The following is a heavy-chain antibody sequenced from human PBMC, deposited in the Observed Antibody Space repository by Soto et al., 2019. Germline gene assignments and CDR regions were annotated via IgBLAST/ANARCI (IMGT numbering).Heavy chain of an antibody. V-gene: IGHV3-33*01. D-gene: IGHD1-1*01. Sequence: QVQLVESGGGVVQPGRSLRLSCAASGFMFSNHGMHWVRQAPGKGLEWVAVIWSDGNNSYYADSVKGRFTISRDNSKNTVYLQMNSLRAEDTAVYYCVRVDNWNDAASDYWGQGTLVTVSS. CDR3: VRVDNWNDAASDY. CDR2: IWSDGNNS. J-gene: IGHJ4*02. CDR1: GFMFSNHG.